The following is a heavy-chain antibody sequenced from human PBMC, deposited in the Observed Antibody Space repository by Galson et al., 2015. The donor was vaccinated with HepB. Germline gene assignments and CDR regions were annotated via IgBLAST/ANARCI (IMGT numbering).Heavy chain of an antibody. CDR2: IKEDGSEK. CDR3: ARRREFDH. CDR1: GFTFSTYW. V-gene: IGHV3-7*01. Sequence: SLRLSCAGSGFTFSTYWMSWVRQAPGKGLEWVANIKEDGSEKYYVDSVKGRFTLSRDNAKNSLYLQMNSLRAEDTAVYYCARRREFDHWGQGTLVTVSS. J-gene: IGHJ4*02.